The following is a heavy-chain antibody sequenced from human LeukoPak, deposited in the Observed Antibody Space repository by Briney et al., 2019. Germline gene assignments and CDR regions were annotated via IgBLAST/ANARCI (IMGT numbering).Heavy chain of an antibody. D-gene: IGHD1-26*01. J-gene: IGHJ5*02. CDR2: IYYSGST. CDR1: GGSISSYF. CDR3: ARGYLDWFDP. V-gene: IGHV4-59*01. Sequence: SETLSLTCTVSGGSISSYFWTWIRQPPGKGLEWIGYIYYSGSTSYNPSLKSRVTMSVDTSKNQFSLNLNSVTAADTAVYYCARGYLDWFDPWGQGTLVTVSS.